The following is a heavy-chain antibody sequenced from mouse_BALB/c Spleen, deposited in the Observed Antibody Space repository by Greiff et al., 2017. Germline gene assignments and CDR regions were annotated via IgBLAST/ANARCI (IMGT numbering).Heavy chain of an antibody. Sequence: VKLMESGPGLVAPSQSLSITCTVSGFSLSRYSVHWVRQPPGKGLEWLGMIWGGGSTDYNSALKSRLSISKDNSKSQVFLKMNSLQTDDTAMYYCASNWDRDYAMDYWGQGTSVTVSS. V-gene: IGHV2-6-4*01. CDR3: ASNWDRDYAMDY. CDR2: IWGGGST. J-gene: IGHJ4*01. CDR1: GFSLSRYS. D-gene: IGHD3-3*01.